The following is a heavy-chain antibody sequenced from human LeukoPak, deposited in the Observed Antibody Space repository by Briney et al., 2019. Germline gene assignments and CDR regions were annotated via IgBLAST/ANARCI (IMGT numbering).Heavy chain of an antibody. CDR2: IYYSGST. CDR3: ARQVVVVIDY. V-gene: IGHV4-39*01. D-gene: IGHD3-22*01. Sequence: SETLSLTCTVSGGSISSSSYYWGWIRQPPGKGLEWIGSIYYSGSTYYNPSLKSRVTISVDTSKNQFSLKLSSVTAADTAVYYCARQVVVVIDYWGQGTLVTASS. J-gene: IGHJ4*02. CDR1: GGSISSSSYY.